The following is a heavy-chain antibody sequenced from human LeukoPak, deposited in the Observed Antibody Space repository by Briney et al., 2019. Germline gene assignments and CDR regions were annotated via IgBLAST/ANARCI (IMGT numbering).Heavy chain of an antibody. Sequence: GGSLRLSCAASGFTFSSYSMNWVRQAPGKGLEWVSYISSSSSTIYYADSVKGRFTISRDNAKNSLYLQMNSLRAEDTAVYYCARVWGSSGYSYFDFWGQGTLVTVSS. D-gene: IGHD3-22*01. V-gene: IGHV3-48*04. CDR3: ARVWGSSGYSYFDF. J-gene: IGHJ4*02. CDR2: ISSSSSTI. CDR1: GFTFSSYS.